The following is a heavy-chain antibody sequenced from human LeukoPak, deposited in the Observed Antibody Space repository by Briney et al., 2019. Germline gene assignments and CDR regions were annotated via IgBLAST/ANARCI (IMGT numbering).Heavy chain of an antibody. CDR2: ISAYNGNT. Sequence: ASVTVSCKASGYTFTSYGISWVRQAPGQGLEWMGWISAYNGNTNYAQKLQGRVTMTTDTSTSTAYMELRSLRSDDTAVYYCASDVGARSSFDYWGQGTLVTVSS. CDR1: GYTFTSYG. D-gene: IGHD1-26*01. CDR3: ASDVGARSSFDY. V-gene: IGHV1-18*01. J-gene: IGHJ4*02.